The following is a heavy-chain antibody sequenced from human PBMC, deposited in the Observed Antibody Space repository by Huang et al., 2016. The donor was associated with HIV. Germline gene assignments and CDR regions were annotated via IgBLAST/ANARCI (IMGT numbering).Heavy chain of an antibody. D-gene: IGHD4-17*01. V-gene: IGHV3-49*03. CDR3: SPSGDDYFYFYMDV. CDR1: GFIFNDFA. CDR2: VRSKACGGAS. Sequence: QLVESGGDSVQSGRSLSLSCRGSGFIFNDFAINWFRQSPGKGREWIGFVRSKACGGASKRAPSVKDRFTVSRDEAKNVAFLQMDNLQVDDTAIYYCSPSGDDYFYFYMDVWGNGTTVIVS. J-gene: IGHJ6*03.